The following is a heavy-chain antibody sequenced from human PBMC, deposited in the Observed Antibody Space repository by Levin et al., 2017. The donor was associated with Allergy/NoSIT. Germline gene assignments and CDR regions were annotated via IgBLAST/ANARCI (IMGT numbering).Heavy chain of an antibody. Sequence: GGSLRLSCAASGFTFSSYAVSWVRQAPGKGLEWVSAVTSSSSSTYYADSVKGRFTISRDNSKNTLYLQMNSLRAEDTAVYYCAKMAVTTGGWLDYWGQGTLLTVSS. D-gene: IGHD4/OR15-4a*01. V-gene: IGHV3-23*01. CDR1: GFTFSSYA. CDR3: AKMAVTTGGWLDY. J-gene: IGHJ4*02. CDR2: VTSSSSST.